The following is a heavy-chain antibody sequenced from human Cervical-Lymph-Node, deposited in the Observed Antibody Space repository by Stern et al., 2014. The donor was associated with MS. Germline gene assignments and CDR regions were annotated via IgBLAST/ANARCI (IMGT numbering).Heavy chain of an antibody. J-gene: IGHJ6*02. Sequence: QLQLQESGPGLVKPSQTLSLTCTVSGGSINNGDYYWSWVRQHPGKGLAWLGYINYSGATFYNPSLKGRLNISVDTSKRHFSLKLTSVTAADTAVYYCARDLSGMYGMDVWGQGTTVTVSS. CDR2: INYSGAT. V-gene: IGHV4-31*03. CDR1: GGSINNGDYY. D-gene: IGHD1-1*01. CDR3: ARDLSGMYGMDV.